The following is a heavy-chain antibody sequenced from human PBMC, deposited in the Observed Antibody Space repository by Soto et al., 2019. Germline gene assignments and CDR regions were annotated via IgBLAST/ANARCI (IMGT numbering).Heavy chain of an antibody. CDR1: VFTFSSYA. Sequence: GGSLRLSCASSVFTFSSYAMSCVRHSPGKWLGWVSAISGSGGSTYYADSVKGRFTISRDNSKNTLYLQMNSLRAEDTAVYYCAKDPGRASPYYYGMEVWGQGTTVNVSS. V-gene: IGHV3-23*01. J-gene: IGHJ6*02. CDR3: AKDPGRASPYYYGMEV. CDR2: ISGSGGST.